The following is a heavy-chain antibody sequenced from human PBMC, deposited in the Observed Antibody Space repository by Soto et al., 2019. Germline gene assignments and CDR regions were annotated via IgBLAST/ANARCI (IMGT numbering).Heavy chain of an antibody. Sequence: PGGSLRLSCAASGFTFSSYSMNWARQAPGKGLEWVSYISSSSSTIYYADSVKGRFTISRDNAKNSLYLQMNSLRAEDTAVYYCARGIPRDYYDFFHFHHWGQGTLVTVPS. CDR1: GFTFSSYS. CDR2: ISSSSSTI. J-gene: IGHJ1*01. CDR3: ARGIPRDYYDFFHFHH. V-gene: IGHV3-48*01. D-gene: IGHD3-22*01.